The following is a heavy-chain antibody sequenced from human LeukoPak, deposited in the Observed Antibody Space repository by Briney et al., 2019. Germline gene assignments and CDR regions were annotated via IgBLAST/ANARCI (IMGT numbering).Heavy chain of an antibody. J-gene: IGHJ3*02. D-gene: IGHD3-22*01. Sequence: PSETLSLTCAVYGGSFSGYYWSWIPQPPGKGLEWIGEINHSGSTNYNPSLKSRVTISVDTSKDQFSLKLSSVTAADTAVYYCARRITMIVVANRAFDIWGQGTMVTVSS. CDR2: INHSGST. CDR3: ARRITMIVVANRAFDI. CDR1: GGSFSGYY. V-gene: IGHV4-34*01.